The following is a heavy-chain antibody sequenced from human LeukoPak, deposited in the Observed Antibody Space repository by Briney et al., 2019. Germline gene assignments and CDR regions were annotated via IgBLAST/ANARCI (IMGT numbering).Heavy chain of an antibody. V-gene: IGHV4-30-4*01. D-gene: IGHD3-22*01. Sequence: PSETLSLTCTVSGGSINSGDYYWSCLRQPPGKGLEWIGYFYYSDSTYYHPSLKSRATISVDTSKNQFSLRLSSMTAADTAVYYCAAGGRYYDSSGKNALDSWGQGTLVTVSS. CDR1: GGSINSGDYY. CDR3: AAGGRYYDSSGKNALDS. CDR2: FYYSDST. J-gene: IGHJ4*02.